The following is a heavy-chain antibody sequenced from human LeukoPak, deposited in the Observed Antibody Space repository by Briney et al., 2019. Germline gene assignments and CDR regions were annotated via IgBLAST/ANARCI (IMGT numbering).Heavy chain of an antibody. CDR3: ARRKGRYYGSGSYNWFDP. V-gene: IGHV4-38-2*02. CDR1: GYSISSGNY. Sequence: PSETLSLTCTVSGYSISSGNYWDWIRQPPGKGLEWIGEINHSGSTNYNPSLKSRVTISVDTSKNQFSLKLSSVTAADTAVYYCARRKGRYYGSGSYNWFDPWGQGTLVTVSS. CDR2: INHSGST. J-gene: IGHJ5*02. D-gene: IGHD3-10*01.